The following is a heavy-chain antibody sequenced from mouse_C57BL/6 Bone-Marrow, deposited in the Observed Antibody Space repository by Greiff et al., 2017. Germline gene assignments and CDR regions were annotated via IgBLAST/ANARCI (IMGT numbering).Heavy chain of an antibody. CDR2: ISSGSSTI. CDR1: GFTFSDYG. CDR3: ARRVVVPHYYAMDY. D-gene: IGHD1-1*02. J-gene: IGHJ4*01. V-gene: IGHV5-17*01. Sequence: EVKLVESGGGLVKPGGSLKLSCAASGFTFSDYGMHWVRQAPEKGLEWVAYISSGSSTIYYADTVKGRFTISRDNAKNTLFLQMTSLRSEDTAMYYCARRVVVPHYYAMDYWGQGTSVTVSS.